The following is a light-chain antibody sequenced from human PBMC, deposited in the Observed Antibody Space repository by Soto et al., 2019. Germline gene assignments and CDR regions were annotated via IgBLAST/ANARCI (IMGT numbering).Light chain of an antibody. CDR3: QQYTGPPTT. J-gene: IGKJ5*01. Sequence: EIVLTQSPGTLSLSPVERATLYFIASQSVSSSYLAWYQQKPGQSPRLLIYGASTRATGIPARFSGSGSGTEFTLTISSLQAEDSAVYFCQQYTGPPTTFGQGTRREIK. CDR2: GAS. V-gene: IGKV3-20*01. CDR1: QSVSSSY.